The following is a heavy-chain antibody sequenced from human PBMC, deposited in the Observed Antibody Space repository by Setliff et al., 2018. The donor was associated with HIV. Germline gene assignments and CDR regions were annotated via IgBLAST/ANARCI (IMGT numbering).Heavy chain of an antibody. CDR1: GGSTSSYY. D-gene: IGHD3-22*01. Sequence: SETLSLTCTVSGGSTSSYYWSWIRQPPGKGLEWIVYIYTSGSTNYNPSLKSRVTISLDTSKNQFSLKLSSVTSADTAVYYCARGLSFYDPGGFDYWGQGTLVTVSS. CDR2: IYTSGST. V-gene: IGHV4-4*09. J-gene: IGHJ4*02. CDR3: ARGLSFYDPGGFDY.